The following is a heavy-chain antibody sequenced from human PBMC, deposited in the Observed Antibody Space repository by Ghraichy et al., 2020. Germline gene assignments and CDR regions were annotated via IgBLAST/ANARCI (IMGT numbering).Heavy chain of an antibody. V-gene: IGHV3-43*01. Sequence: LSLTCAASGFTFDDYTMHWVRQAPGKGLEWVSLISWDGGSTYYADSVKGRFTISRDNSKNSLYLQMNSLRTEDTALYYCAKDQGHDGAAPASLYYYYYYGMDVWGQGTTVTVSS. J-gene: IGHJ6*02. D-gene: IGHD1-26*01. CDR3: AKDQGHDGAAPASLYYYYYYGMDV. CDR1: GFTFDDYT. CDR2: ISWDGGST.